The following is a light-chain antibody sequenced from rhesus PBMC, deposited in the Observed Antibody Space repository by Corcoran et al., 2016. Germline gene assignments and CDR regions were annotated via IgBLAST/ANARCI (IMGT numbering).Light chain of an antibody. Sequence: DIQMTQSPSSLSASVGDRVPITCRASQDISSYLAWYQHKSGKAPNLLIYAASTLQIGVPSRLRGSGSGADFTLTINNLQPEDFATYYCQQYNSYPRTFGQGTKVDIK. CDR3: QQYNSYPRT. CDR2: AAS. CDR1: QDISSY. J-gene: IGKJ1*01. V-gene: IGKV1-25*02.